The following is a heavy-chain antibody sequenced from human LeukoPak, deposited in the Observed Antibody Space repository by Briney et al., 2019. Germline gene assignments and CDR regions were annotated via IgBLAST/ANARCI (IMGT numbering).Heavy chain of an antibody. CDR1: GGTFSGYA. Sequence: GASVEVSFKASGGTFSGYAISWVRQAPGQGLEWMGGIVPIFGTANYSQKFQGRVTITADESTSTAYMELSSLRSEDTAVYYCASRIYDYVWGSYLRYYYMDVWGKGTTVTISS. V-gene: IGHV1-69*13. CDR3: ASRIYDYVWGSYLRYYYMDV. J-gene: IGHJ6*03. CDR2: IVPIFGTA. D-gene: IGHD3-16*02.